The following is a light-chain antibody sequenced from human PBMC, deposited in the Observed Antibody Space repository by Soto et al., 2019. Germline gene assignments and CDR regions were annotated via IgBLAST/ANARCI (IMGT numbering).Light chain of an antibody. CDR1: SSDVGGYNY. Sequence: QSALTQPASVSGSPGQSITISCTGTSSDVGGYNYVSWYQQHPGKAPKLMIYDVSNRPSGVSNRFSGSKSGNTASLTISGLQAEDEADYCCSSYTSSSTHVVFGEGTKLTVL. CDR3: SSYTSSSTHVV. CDR2: DVS. V-gene: IGLV2-14*01. J-gene: IGLJ2*01.